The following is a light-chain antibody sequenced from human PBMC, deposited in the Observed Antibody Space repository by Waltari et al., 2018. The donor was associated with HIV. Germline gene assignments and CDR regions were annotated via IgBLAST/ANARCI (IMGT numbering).Light chain of an antibody. CDR3: QQYNSWPWT. J-gene: IGKJ1*01. V-gene: IGKV3-15*01. CDR1: QRVDSN. Sequence: EIVLTQSPATLSVSPGERVTLSCRASQRVDSNFAWYQQNPGQAPRLLIFGTSSRAAGIPARISGSGSETESTLTISSLQSEDFAVYYCQQYNSWPWTFGQGTKVEVK. CDR2: GTS.